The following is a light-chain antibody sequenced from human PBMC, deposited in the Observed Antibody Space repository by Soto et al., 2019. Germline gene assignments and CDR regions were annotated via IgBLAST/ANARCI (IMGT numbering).Light chain of an antibody. CDR3: QQYNDWPQT. CDR2: GAS. V-gene: IGKV3-15*01. CDR1: QSVATN. Sequence: EIVLTQSPATLSVSPGERVTLSCRASQSVATNLAWYQQRPGQAPRLLIYGASKRAIGLPARFSGRGSGTEFTLTISSLKSEDFAVYYCQQYNDWPQTLGQGTKVDI. J-gene: IGKJ1*01.